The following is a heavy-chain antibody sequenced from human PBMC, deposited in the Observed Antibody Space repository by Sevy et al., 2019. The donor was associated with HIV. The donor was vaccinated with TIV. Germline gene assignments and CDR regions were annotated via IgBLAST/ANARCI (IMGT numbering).Heavy chain of an antibody. CDR1: GFTFSDYY. Sequence: GGSLRLSCAAYGFTFSDYYMSWIRQAPGKGLEWVSYISSSGSTIYYADSVKGRFTISRDNAKNLLYLQMNSLRAEDTAVYYCAREKVLWFGEASRFYGMDVWVQGTTVTFSS. V-gene: IGHV3-11*01. J-gene: IGHJ6*02. D-gene: IGHD3-10*01. CDR2: ISSSGSTI. CDR3: AREKVLWFGEASRFYGMDV.